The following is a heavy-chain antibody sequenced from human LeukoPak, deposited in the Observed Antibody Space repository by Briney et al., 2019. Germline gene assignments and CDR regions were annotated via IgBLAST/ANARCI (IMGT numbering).Heavy chain of an antibody. V-gene: IGHV1-69*13. CDR3: ATYDVLTGFEY. CDR2: ISPLLGAS. D-gene: IGHD3-9*01. J-gene: IGHJ4*02. CDR1: GGTFSDYV. Sequence: SVKVSCKASGGTFSDYVISWVRQAPGQGLNWMGGISPLLGASKHTQNFHDRVTITADESTTTAYMELSDLRSAGTAVYYCATYDVLTGFEYWGQGTLVTVSS.